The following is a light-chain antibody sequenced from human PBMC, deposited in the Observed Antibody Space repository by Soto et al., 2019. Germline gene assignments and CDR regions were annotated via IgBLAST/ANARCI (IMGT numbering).Light chain of an antibody. J-gene: IGKJ5*01. V-gene: IGKV3-11*01. CDR3: QQRSNWPIT. CDR2: DAS. Sequence: EIVLTQSPATLSLSPGERATLSCRASQRVSSYLAWYQQKPRQAPRLLIYDASNRATGIPARFSGSGSGTDFTLTISSLEPEDFAVYYCQQRSNWPITFGQGTRLEIK. CDR1: QRVSSY.